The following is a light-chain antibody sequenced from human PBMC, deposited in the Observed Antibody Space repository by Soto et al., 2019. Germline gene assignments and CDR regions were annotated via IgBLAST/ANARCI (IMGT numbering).Light chain of an antibody. Sequence: QSALTQPASVSGSPGQSITISCAGSGGDVGHYDLLSRYQQIPGKAPKLIIFEVNRRPSGVSDRFSGFKSGNTASLTISGLQAEDEADFYCCSYAGNGAWVFGGGTKLTVL. CDR3: CSYAGNGAWV. CDR1: GGDVGHYDL. J-gene: IGLJ3*02. CDR2: EVN. V-gene: IGLV2-23*02.